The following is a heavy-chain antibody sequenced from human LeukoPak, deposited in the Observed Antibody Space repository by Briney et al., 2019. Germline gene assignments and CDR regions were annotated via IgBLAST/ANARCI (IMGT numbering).Heavy chain of an antibody. CDR3: ATGADSGGWLH. D-gene: IGHD2-15*01. CDR1: GYTFTGNF. CDR2: INPNSGAT. J-gene: IGHJ4*02. Sequence: ASVKVSCKASGYTFTGNFMHWVRQAPGQGPEWMGWINPNSGATNYAQRFQDRVTMTRDTSINTAYIELSSLRSDDTATYYCATGADSGGWLHWGQGTLVTVSS. V-gene: IGHV1-2*02.